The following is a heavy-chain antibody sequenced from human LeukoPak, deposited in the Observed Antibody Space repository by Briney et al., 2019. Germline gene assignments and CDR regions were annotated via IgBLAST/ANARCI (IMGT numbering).Heavy chain of an antibody. V-gene: IGHV3-23*01. CDR3: ANKGVMEGYFDY. J-gene: IGHJ4*02. Sequence: GGSLRLSCAASGFTFSSYAMSWVRQAPGKGLEWVSAISGSGGSTYYADSVKGRFTISRDNSKNTLYLQMNSLRAEDTAVYYCANKGVMEGYFDYWGQGTLVTVSS. D-gene: IGHD3-16*01. CDR1: GFTFSSYA. CDR2: ISGSGGST.